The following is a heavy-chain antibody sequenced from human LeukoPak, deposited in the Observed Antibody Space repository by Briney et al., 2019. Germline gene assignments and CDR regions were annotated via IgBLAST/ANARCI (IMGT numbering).Heavy chain of an antibody. CDR1: GFTFSSYG. V-gene: IGHV3-33*01. CDR3: ARAGYCSGGSCYSSYYYYMDV. D-gene: IGHD2-15*01. J-gene: IGHJ6*03. Sequence: GRSLRLSCAASGFTFSSYGMHWVRQAPGKGLEWVAVIWYDGSNKYYADSVKGRFTISRDNSKNTLYLQMNSLRAEDTAVYYCARAGYCSGGSCYSSYYYYMDVWGKGTTVTVSS. CDR2: IWYDGSNK.